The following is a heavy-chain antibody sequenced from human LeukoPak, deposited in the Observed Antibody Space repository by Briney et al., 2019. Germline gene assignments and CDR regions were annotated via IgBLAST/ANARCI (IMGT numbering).Heavy chain of an antibody. CDR1: GGSISTSSYY. D-gene: IGHD3-22*01. J-gene: IGHJ6*03. CDR2: IYYSGST. V-gene: IGHV4-39*07. CDR3: ARSSEGRYYYDSSGYSYYYYYMDV. Sequence: SETLSLTCTVSGGSISTSSYYWGWIRQPPGKGLECIGYIYYSGSTYYNPSLRSRVTISVDTSKNQFSLKLSSVTAADTAVYYCARSSEGRYYYDSSGYSYYYYYMDVWGKGTTVTISS.